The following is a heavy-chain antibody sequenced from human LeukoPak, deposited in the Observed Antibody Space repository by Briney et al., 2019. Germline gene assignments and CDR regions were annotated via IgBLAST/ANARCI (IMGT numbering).Heavy chain of an antibody. D-gene: IGHD2-2*01. CDR1: GFTFSSYA. CDR2: TGSTGVST. CDR3: AKDPGVVPAHYFDY. J-gene: IGHJ4*02. Sequence: GRSLRLSCAASGFTFSSYAMNWVRQAPGKGLEWVSGTGSTGVSTFYADSVKGRLTVSRDNSKNTLSLQMNSLRAEDTAVYYCAKDPGVVPAHYFDYWGQGTLVTVSS. V-gene: IGHV3-23*01.